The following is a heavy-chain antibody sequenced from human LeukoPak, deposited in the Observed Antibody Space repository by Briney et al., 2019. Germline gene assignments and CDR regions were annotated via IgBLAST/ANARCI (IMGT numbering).Heavy chain of an antibody. CDR2: ITISSSAI. J-gene: IGHJ4*02. D-gene: IGHD1-26*01. V-gene: IGHV3-48*01. CDR1: GFTFSGYS. Sequence: GGSLRLSCAASGFTFSGYSMNWVRQAPGKGLEWVSYITISSSAIYYADSVKGRFTISRDNAKNSLYLQMNSLRAEGTAVYYCARVRGSYHFDYWGQGTLVTVSS. CDR3: ARVRGSYHFDY.